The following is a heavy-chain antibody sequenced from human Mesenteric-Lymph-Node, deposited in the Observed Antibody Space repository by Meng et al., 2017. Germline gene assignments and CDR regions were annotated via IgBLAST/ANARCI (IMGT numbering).Heavy chain of an antibody. CDR3: ATTLYYYGSRSHGPLYFDY. CDR1: GGSISSSNW. D-gene: IGHD3-10*01. V-gene: IGHV4-4*02. J-gene: IGHJ4*02. CDR2: IYHSGST. Sequence: QVQLQGSGPGLVKPSGTLSLTCAVSGGSISSSNWWSWVRQPPGKGLEWIGEIYHSGSTNYNPSLKSRVTISVDKSKNQFSLKLSSVTAADTAVYYCATTLYYYGSRSHGPLYFDYWGQGTLVTVSS.